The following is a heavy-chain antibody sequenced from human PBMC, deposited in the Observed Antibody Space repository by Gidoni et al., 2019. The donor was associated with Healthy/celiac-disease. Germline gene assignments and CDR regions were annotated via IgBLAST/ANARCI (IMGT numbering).Heavy chain of an antibody. D-gene: IGHD3-10*01. Sequence: QVQLQQWGAGLLKPSETLSLPCAVYGGSFSGYYWSWIRQPPGKGLEGIGETKHSGSTHYNPSLKSRVTISVDTSKNQFSLKLSSVTAADTAVYYCARGLDRASMVRGLDYWGQGTLVTVSS. CDR2: TKHSGST. J-gene: IGHJ4*02. CDR3: ARGLDRASMVRGLDY. V-gene: IGHV4-34*01. CDR1: GGSFSGYY.